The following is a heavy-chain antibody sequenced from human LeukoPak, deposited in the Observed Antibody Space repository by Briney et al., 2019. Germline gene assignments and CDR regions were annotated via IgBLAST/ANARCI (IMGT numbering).Heavy chain of an antibody. CDR2: IIPIFGTA. J-gene: IGHJ5*02. CDR3: ARDSSSWTNWFDP. CDR1: GGTFSNYA. Sequence: SVKVSCKASGGTFSNYAISWVRQAPGQGLEWMGGIIPIFGTANYAQKFQGRVTITADESTSTAYMELSSLRSEDTAVYYCARDSSSWTNWFDPWGQGTLVTVSS. V-gene: IGHV1-69*13. D-gene: IGHD6-13*01.